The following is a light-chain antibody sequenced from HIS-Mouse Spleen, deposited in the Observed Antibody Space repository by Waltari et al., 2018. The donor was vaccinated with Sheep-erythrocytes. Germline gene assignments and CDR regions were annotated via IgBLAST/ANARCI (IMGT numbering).Light chain of an antibody. V-gene: IGLV2-23*01. CDR3: CSYAGSSTPWV. J-gene: IGLJ3*02. CDR2: EGS. Sequence: QSALTQPASVSGPPGQSITISCTGTCSDVGCYNLLPWYQQHPGKAPKLMIYEGSKRPSGVSNRFSGSKSGNMASLTISGLQAEDEADYYCCSYAGSSTPWVFGGGTKLTVL. CDR1: CSDVGCYNL.